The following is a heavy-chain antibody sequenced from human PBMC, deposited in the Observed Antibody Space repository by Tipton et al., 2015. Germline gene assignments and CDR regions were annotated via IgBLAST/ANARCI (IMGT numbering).Heavy chain of an antibody. J-gene: IGHJ3*02. CDR2: INHSGST. V-gene: IGHV4-34*01. D-gene: IGHD3-3*01. CDR1: GGSFSGYY. Sequence: TLSLTCAVYGGSFSGYYWSWIRQPPGKGLEWIGEINHSGSTNYNPSLKSRVTISVDTSKNQFSLKLSSVTAAHTAVYYCARFLGVVTDAFDIWGQGTMVTVSS. CDR3: ARFLGVVTDAFDI.